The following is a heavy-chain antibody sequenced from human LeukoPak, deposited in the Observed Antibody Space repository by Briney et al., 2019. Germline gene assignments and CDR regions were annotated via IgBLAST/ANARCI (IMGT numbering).Heavy chain of an antibody. V-gene: IGHV1-69*05. CDR3: ARGITGTGDFDY. D-gene: IGHD1-20*01. Sequence: ASVKVSCKASGGTFSNYAIGWVRQAPGQGLEWMGGVIPIFSTANYAQKLQGRVTMTTDTSTSTAYMELRSLRSDDTAVYYCARGITGTGDFDYWGQGTLVTVSS. CDR1: GGTFSNYA. CDR2: VIPIFSTA. J-gene: IGHJ4*02.